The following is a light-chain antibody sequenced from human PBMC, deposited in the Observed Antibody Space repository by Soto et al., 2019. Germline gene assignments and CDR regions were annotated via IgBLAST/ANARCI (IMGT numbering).Light chain of an antibody. CDR1: NIESES. V-gene: IGLV3-21*04. J-gene: IGLJ2*01. CDR2: YDS. CDR3: QVWDSSSDHVV. Sequence: SYELTQPPSVSVAPGSTARITCGGNNIESESVHWYQQKPGQAPVVVIYYDSDRPSGIPERFSGSKSGKTATLTISRVEAGDEADYYCQVWDSSSDHVVFGGGTKVTVL.